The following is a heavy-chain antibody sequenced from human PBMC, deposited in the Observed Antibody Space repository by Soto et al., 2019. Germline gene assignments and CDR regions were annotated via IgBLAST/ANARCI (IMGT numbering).Heavy chain of an antibody. D-gene: IGHD2-2*01. J-gene: IGHJ6*02. Sequence: QVQLVQSGAEVKKPGSSVKVSCKASGGTFSSYAISWVRQAPGQGLEWMGGIIPIFGTANYAQKFQGRVTITADESTSTAYMELSSLRSEDTAVYYCARDPQTDCISTSCYGPYYYYGMDVWGQGTTVTVSS. CDR1: GGTFSSYA. CDR3: ARDPQTDCISTSCYGPYYYYGMDV. V-gene: IGHV1-69*12. CDR2: IIPIFGTA.